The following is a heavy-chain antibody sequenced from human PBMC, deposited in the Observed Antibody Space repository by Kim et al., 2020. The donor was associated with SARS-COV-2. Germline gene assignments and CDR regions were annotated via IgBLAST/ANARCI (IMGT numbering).Heavy chain of an antibody. CDR2: ISGGGTTT. V-gene: IGHV3-74*01. CDR1: GFTFRGYW. CDR3: VRVPYCGADCYSGDQVDI. J-gene: IGHJ3*02. D-gene: IGHD2-21*02. Sequence: GGSLRLSCAASGFTFRGYWMQWVRQVPGKGPVWVARISGGGTTTNYADSVRGRFTISRDNAESTLFLQMRGLRAEDTGLYYCVRVPYCGADCYSGDQVDIWGQGTMVIVSS.